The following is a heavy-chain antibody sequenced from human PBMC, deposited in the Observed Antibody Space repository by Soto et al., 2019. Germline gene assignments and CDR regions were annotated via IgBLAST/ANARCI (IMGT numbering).Heavy chain of an antibody. J-gene: IGHJ6*02. V-gene: IGHV4-61*01. CDR2: IYYSGST. D-gene: IGHD3-22*01. CDR3: ARVFYYDRSGYWHRAYYYYGMDV. CDR1: GGPVSSGSYY. Sequence: PSETLSLTCTASGGPVSSGSYYWSWIRQPPGKGLEWIGYIYYSGSTNYNPSLKSRVTISVDTSKNQFSLKLSSVTAADTAVYYCARVFYYDRSGYWHRAYYYYGMDVWRQGTTVTVSS.